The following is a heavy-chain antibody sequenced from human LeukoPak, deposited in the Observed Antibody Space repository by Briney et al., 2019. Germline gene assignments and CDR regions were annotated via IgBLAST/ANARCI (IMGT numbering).Heavy chain of an antibody. D-gene: IGHD3-22*01. CDR1: GGSFSGYY. J-gene: IGHJ3*02. CDR2: INHSGST. V-gene: IGHV4-34*01. Sequence: PSETLSPTCAVYGGSFSGYYWSWIRQPPGKGLEWIGEINHSGSTNYNPSLKSRVTISVDTSKNQFSLKLSSVTAADTAVYYCARGYYDSQDFDIWGQGTMVTVSS. CDR3: ARGYYDSQDFDI.